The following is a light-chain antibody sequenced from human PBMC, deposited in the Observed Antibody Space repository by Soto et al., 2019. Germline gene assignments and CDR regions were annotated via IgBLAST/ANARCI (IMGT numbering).Light chain of an antibody. CDR2: GVN. Sequence: QSVLTQPPSASGSPGQSVTISCTGTNSDVGGYDFVSWYQQHPGKAPKLMIYGVNKRPSGVPDRFSGSKSGNTASLTVSGLQAEDEASYYCSSFAGSNNVLFGGGTQLTVL. CDR1: NSDVGGYDF. J-gene: IGLJ3*02. V-gene: IGLV2-8*01. CDR3: SSFAGSNNVL.